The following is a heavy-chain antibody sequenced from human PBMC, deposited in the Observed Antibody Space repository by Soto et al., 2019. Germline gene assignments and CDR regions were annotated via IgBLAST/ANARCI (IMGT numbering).Heavy chain of an antibody. J-gene: IGHJ4*02. Sequence: GESLKISCKGSGYSFTSYWIGWVRQMPGKGLEWMGIIYPGDSDTRYSPSFQGQVTISADKSISTAYLQWSSLKASDTAMYYCARGAYDFWSGYYSKYYFDYWGQGTLVTVSS. D-gene: IGHD3-3*01. CDR1: GYSFTSYW. V-gene: IGHV5-51*01. CDR2: IYPGDSDT. CDR3: ARGAYDFWSGYYSKYYFDY.